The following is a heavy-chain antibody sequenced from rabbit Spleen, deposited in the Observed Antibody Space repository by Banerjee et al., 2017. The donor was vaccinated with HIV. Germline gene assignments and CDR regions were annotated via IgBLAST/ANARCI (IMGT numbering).Heavy chain of an antibody. CDR3: ARDVGTSFSTYGMDL. J-gene: IGHJ6*01. D-gene: IGHD8-1*01. CDR1: GFSFSSDYD. V-gene: IGHV1S40*01. CDR2: IYAGSSGGT. Sequence: QSLEESGGGLVKPGASLTLTCKASGFSFSSDYDMCWVRQAPGKGLEWIACIYAGSSGGTYSATWAKGRFTISKTSSTTVTLQMTSLTAADTATYFCARDVGTSFSTYGMDLWGQGTLVTVS.